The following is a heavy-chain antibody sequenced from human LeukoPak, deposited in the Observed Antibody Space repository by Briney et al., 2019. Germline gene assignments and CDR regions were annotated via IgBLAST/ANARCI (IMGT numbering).Heavy chain of an antibody. Sequence: GGSLRLSCAASGFTFSSYEMNWVRQAPGKGLEWVSYISSSGSTIYYADSVKGRFTISRDNSKNTLYLQMNSLRAEDTAVYYCAKGSVHDFWSGYSSFDYWGQGTLVTVSS. CDR3: AKGSVHDFWSGYSSFDY. CDR1: GFTFSSYE. D-gene: IGHD3-3*01. J-gene: IGHJ4*02. CDR2: ISSSGSTI. V-gene: IGHV3-48*03.